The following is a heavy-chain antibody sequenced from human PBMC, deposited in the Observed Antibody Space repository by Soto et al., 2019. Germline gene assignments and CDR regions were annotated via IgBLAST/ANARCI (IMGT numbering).Heavy chain of an antibody. Sequence: QVQLVESGGGVVQPGRSLRLSCVASGFTFNTYAMHWVRQTPGKGLEWVAIISYDGSDKFYADSVKGRFTISRDTSKNTLYLQMNSLRDEDTAVYYCARDSLVWGEQFDYWGQGTLVTVSS. CDR3: ARDSLVWGEQFDY. CDR1: GFTFNTYA. V-gene: IGHV3-30-3*01. D-gene: IGHD7-27*01. J-gene: IGHJ4*02. CDR2: ISYDGSDK.